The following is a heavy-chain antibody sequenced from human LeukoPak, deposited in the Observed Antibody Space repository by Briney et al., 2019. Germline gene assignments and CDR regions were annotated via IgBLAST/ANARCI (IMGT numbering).Heavy chain of an antibody. CDR3: AGYDFWSGYFNY. V-gene: IGHV4-61*02. J-gene: IGHJ4*02. D-gene: IGHD3-3*01. CDR2: IYTSGST. Sequence: PSETLSLTCTVSGGSISSGSYYWSWIRPPAGKGLEWIGRIYTSGSTNYNPSLKSRVTISVDTSKNQFSLKLSSVTAADTAVYYCAGYDFWSGYFNYWGQGTLVTVSS. CDR1: GGSISSGSYY.